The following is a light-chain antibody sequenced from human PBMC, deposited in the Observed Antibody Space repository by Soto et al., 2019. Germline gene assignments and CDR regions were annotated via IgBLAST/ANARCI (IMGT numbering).Light chain of an antibody. V-gene: IGLV2-14*01. J-gene: IGLJ2*01. CDR1: ISDFVVYNY. Sequence: QSALTQPASVSGSPGQSITISCTGTISDFVVYNYVSWYQQHPGKAPKLMIYGVSNRPSGVSNRFSGSKSGNTASLTVSGLQAEDEADYYCSSYAGSNNLVFGGGTKVTVL. CDR3: SSYAGSNNLV. CDR2: GVS.